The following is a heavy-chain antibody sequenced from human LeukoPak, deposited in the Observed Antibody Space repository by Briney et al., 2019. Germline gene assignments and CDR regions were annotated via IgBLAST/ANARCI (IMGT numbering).Heavy chain of an antibody. CDR2: IYTSGST. CDR3: ARDRGYSYGFDFDY. Sequence: SETLSLTCTVCGGSISSYYWSWIRQPAGKGLEWIGRIYTSGSTNYTPSLKSRVTMSVDTSKNQFSLKLSSVTAADTAVYYCARDRGYSYGFDFDYWGQGTLVTVSS. V-gene: IGHV4-4*07. J-gene: IGHJ4*02. CDR1: GGSISSYY. D-gene: IGHD5-18*01.